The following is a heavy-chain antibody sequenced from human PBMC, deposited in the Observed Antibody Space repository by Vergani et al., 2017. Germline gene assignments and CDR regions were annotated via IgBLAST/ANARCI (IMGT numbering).Heavy chain of an antibody. Sequence: EVHLLESGGGLIQPGGSLRLSCAASGFTFSDFSMSWVRQAPGKGLEWVAFIGSSGPYINYADSVKGRFIISRDNTNNSLFLQLRSLRAEDAAVYYCARDCTSGGCPDNYGMDVWGQGATVTVSS. CDR1: GFTFSDFS. V-gene: IGHV3-21*06. CDR3: ARDCTSGGCPDNYGMDV. D-gene: IGHD2-8*01. CDR2: IGSSGPYI. J-gene: IGHJ6*02.